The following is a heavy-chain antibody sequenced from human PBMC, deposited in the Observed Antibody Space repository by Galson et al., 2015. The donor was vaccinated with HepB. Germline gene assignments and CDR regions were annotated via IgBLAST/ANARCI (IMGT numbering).Heavy chain of an antibody. CDR2: ISAYNGNT. J-gene: IGHJ5*02. CDR1: GYTFTSYG. Sequence: SVKVSCKASGYTFTSYGISWVRQAPGQGLEWMGWISAYNGNTNYAQKLQGRVTMTTDTSTSTAYMELRSLRSDDTAVYYCARGPRFLEWLDYNWFDPWGQGTLVTVSS. D-gene: IGHD3-3*01. V-gene: IGHV1-18*01. CDR3: ARGPRFLEWLDYNWFDP.